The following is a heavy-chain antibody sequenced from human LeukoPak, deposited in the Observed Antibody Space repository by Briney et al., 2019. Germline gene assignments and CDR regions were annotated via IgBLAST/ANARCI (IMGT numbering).Heavy chain of an antibody. D-gene: IGHD6-19*01. CDR1: GFTFNNYG. Sequence: ASVKVSCKASGFTFNNYGISWARQAPGQGLEWMGWISAYNGDTYYAQKFQGRVTLTTDTSTRTAYMELRSLRSDDTAMYYCARDPSNTSGWYIYFDYWGQGTLVTVSP. CDR3: ARDPSNTSGWYIYFDY. J-gene: IGHJ4*02. V-gene: IGHV1-18*01. CDR2: ISAYNGDT.